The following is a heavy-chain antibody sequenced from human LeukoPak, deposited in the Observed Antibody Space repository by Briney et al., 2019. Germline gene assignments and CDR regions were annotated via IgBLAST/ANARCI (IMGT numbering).Heavy chain of an antibody. V-gene: IGHV4-59*01. CDR3: ARATRYYYDSSGYPYYFDY. CDR1: GGSISSYY. D-gene: IGHD3-22*01. Sequence: PSETLSLTCTVSGGSISSYYWSWLRQPPGKGLEWIGYIYYSGSTNYNPSLKSRVTISVDTSKNQFSLKLSSVTAADTAVYYCARATRYYYDSSGYPYYFDYWGQGTLVTVSS. J-gene: IGHJ4*02. CDR2: IYYSGST.